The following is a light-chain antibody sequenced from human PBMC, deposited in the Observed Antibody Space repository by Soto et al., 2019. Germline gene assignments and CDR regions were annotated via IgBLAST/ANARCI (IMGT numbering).Light chain of an antibody. CDR3: QQLNSYPYT. J-gene: IGKJ2*01. CDR2: AAS. V-gene: IGKV1-9*01. CDR1: QGISSY. Sequence: IQLTQSPSSLSASVGDRVTITCRASQGISSYLAWYQQKPGKAPKLLIYAASTLQSGVPSRFSGSGSGTDFTLTISSLHPEDLATYYCQQLNSYPYTFGQGTKLEIK.